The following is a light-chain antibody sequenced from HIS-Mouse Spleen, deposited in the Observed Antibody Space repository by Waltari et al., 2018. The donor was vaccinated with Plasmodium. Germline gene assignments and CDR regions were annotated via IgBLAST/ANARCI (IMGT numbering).Light chain of an antibody. Sequence: SYELTQPPSVSVSPGQTASITCSGDKLGYKYACWYQQKPGQSPVLVIYQDSKRPSGIPGRFSGSNSGNTATLTISWTQAMDEADYYCQAWDSSTVVFGGGTKLTVL. CDR2: QDS. CDR1: KLGYKY. CDR3: QAWDSSTVV. J-gene: IGLJ2*01. V-gene: IGLV3-1*01.